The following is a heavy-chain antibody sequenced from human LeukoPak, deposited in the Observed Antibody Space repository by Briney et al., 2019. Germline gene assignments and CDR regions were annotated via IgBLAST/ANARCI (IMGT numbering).Heavy chain of an antibody. CDR2: INHSGST. D-gene: IGHD3-22*01. Sequence: SEALSLTCAVYGGSFSGYYWSWIRQPPGKGLEWIGEINHSGSTNYNPSLKSRVTISVDTSKNQFSLKLSSVTAADTAVYYCARNYYDSSGYLLGVNWFDPWGQGTLVTVSS. CDR3: ARNYYDSSGYLLGVNWFDP. CDR1: GGSFSGYY. J-gene: IGHJ5*02. V-gene: IGHV4-34*01.